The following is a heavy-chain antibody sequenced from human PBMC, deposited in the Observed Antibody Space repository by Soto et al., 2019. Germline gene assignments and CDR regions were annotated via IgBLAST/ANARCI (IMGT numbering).Heavy chain of an antibody. D-gene: IGHD3-10*01. CDR3: ARQGFGPLHGLVDV. J-gene: IGHJ6*02. Sequence: QVQLQESGPGLVKPWETLSLSCTVSGGSISSYYWSWIRLPPGKPMEWIGYVHHSWGSSYNPSLQXXAXXQLATSKSQFSLELTSVTAADTAVYYCARQGFGPLHGLVDVWGQGTTVIVSS. V-gene: IGHV4-59*08. CDR2: VHHSWGS. CDR1: GGSISSYY.